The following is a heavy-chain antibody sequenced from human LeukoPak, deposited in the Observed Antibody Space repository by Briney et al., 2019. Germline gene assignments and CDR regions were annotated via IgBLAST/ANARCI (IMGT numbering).Heavy chain of an antibody. CDR1: GFNFDRYT. V-gene: IGHV3-43*01. CDR3: AKELDTMFFDY. J-gene: IGHJ4*02. Sequence: GALRLSCATSGFNFDRYTIHWVRQAPGKGLEWVSLAGWAGGTTFYSDSVRGRFTISRDSGRKSVYLQMNSLTTDDTAFYFCAKELDTMFFDYWGQGALVTVSS. CDR2: AGWAGGTT. D-gene: IGHD3-10*02.